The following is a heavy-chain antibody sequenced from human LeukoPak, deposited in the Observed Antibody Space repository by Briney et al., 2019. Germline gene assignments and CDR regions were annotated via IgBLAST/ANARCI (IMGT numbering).Heavy chain of an antibody. V-gene: IGHV1-46*01. Sequence: PVKVSCKASRYTFTRYYMHWVRQAPGQGLEWMGVINPSGSITRYAQKFQGRVTMTRDTSTSTVYMELSSLSSEDTAVYYCARDRAVAGFRFDYWGQGTLVTVSS. D-gene: IGHD6-19*01. J-gene: IGHJ4*02. CDR2: INPSGSIT. CDR3: ARDRAVAGFRFDY. CDR1: RYTFTRYY.